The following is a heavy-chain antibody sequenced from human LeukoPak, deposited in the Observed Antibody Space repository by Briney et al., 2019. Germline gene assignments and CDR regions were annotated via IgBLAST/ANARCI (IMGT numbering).Heavy chain of an antibody. CDR3: ARDDRVPNYYDSSANPVGAFDI. Sequence: SVKVSCKASGGTFSSYTISWVRQAPGQGLEWMGRIIPILGIANYAQKFQGRVTITTDESTSTAYMELSSLRSEDTAVYYCARDDRVPNYYDSSANPVGAFDIWGQGTMVTVSS. V-gene: IGHV1-69*16. J-gene: IGHJ3*02. CDR2: IIPILGIA. D-gene: IGHD3-22*01. CDR1: GGTFSSYT.